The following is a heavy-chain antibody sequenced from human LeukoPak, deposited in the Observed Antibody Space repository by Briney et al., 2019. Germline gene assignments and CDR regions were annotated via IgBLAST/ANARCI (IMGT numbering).Heavy chain of an antibody. CDR1: GATFTSYT. V-gene: IGHV1-69*02. CDR2: IIPILGIA. Sequence: SVKVSCKSSGATFTSYTISLVRQAPGQGLEWMGRIIPILGIANYAQKFQGRVTITADKSTSTAYMELSSLRSEDTAVYYCAIDCSSTSCYQGNVYWGQGTLVTVSS. J-gene: IGHJ4*02. CDR3: AIDCSSTSCYQGNVY. D-gene: IGHD2-2*01.